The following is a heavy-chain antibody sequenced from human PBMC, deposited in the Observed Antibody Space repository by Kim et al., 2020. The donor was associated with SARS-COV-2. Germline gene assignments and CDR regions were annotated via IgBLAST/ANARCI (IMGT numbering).Heavy chain of an antibody. Sequence: SETLSLTCTVSGGSISSYYWSWIRQPPGKGLEWIGYIYYSGSTNDNPSLKSRVTISVDTSKNQFSLKLSSVTAADTAVYYCARAVGDYEDYWGQGTLVTVSS. CDR2: IYYSGST. J-gene: IGHJ4*02. D-gene: IGHD4-17*01. CDR1: GGSISSYY. CDR3: ARAVGDYEDY. V-gene: IGHV4-59*13.